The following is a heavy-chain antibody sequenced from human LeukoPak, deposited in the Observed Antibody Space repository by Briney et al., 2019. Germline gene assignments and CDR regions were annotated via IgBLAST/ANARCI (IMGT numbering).Heavy chain of an antibody. J-gene: IGHJ6*02. D-gene: IGHD3-22*01. CDR2: IIPIFGIA. CDR1: GGTFSSYA. CDR3: ARGASAYYYDSSGYPPGNYYGMDV. V-gene: IGHV1-69*04. Sequence: ASVKVSCKASGGTFSSYAISWVRQAPGQGLEWMGRIIPIFGIANYAQKFQGRVTITADKSTSTAYMELSSLRSEDTAVYYCARGASAYYYDSSGYPPGNYYGMDVWGQGTTVTVPS.